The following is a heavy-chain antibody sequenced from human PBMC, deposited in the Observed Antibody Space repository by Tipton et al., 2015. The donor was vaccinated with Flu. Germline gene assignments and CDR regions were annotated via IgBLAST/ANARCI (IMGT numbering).Heavy chain of an antibody. J-gene: IGHJ4*02. D-gene: IGHD3-22*01. CDR3: ASGNFYDSSGYFAF. Sequence: LRLSCTVSGGSISSSDYYWGWIRQPPGKGLEWIGSISYSGSTYYNPSLKSRVTISVDTSKNQFSLKLSSVTAADTAVYYCASGNFYDSSGYFAFWGQGILVTVSS. CDR1: GGSISSSDYY. V-gene: IGHV4-39*07. CDR2: ISYSGST.